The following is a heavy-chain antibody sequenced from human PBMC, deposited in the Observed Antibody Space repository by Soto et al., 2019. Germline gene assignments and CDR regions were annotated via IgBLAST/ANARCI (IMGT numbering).Heavy chain of an antibody. CDR1: GFTFRSYV. J-gene: IGHJ4*02. Sequence: QVQLVESGGGVVQPGTSLRLSCVGSGFTFRSYVIHWVRQAPGKGLEWVALTSYDGSNNFYGDSVKGRFTISRDNSRNTVVLQMDSLRREDTALYYCARWGTTGGLDVWGQGTLVSVSS. D-gene: IGHD3-16*01. V-gene: IGHV3-33*05. CDR3: ARWGTTGGLDV. CDR2: TSYDGSNN.